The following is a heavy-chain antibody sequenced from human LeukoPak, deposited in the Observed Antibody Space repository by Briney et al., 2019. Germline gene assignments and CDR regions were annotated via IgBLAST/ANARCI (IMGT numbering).Heavy chain of an antibody. CDR2: ISYDGSNK. J-gene: IGHJ5*02. V-gene: IGHV3-30*18. CDR1: GFTFSSYG. D-gene: IGHD6-13*01. Sequence: GGSLRLSCAASGFTFSSYGMHWVRQAPGKGLEWVAVISYDGSNKYYADSVKGRFTISRDNSKNTLYLQMNSLRAEDTAVYYCAKEGSSSWFYRPVNNWFDPWGQGTLVTVSS. CDR3: AKEGSSSWFYRPVNNWFDP.